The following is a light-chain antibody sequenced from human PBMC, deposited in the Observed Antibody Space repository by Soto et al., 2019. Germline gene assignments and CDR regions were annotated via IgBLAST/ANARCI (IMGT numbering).Light chain of an antibody. V-gene: IGLV2-23*01. J-gene: IGLJ1*01. CDR3: CSYASSSSYV. Sequence: LTQPASVSGSPGQSITISCSGTTSDVGGYNLVSWYQQHTAKAPKLLIYEGTQRPSGVSSRFSGSKSGNTASLTISGLQAEDEADYYCCSYASSSSYVFGTGTKVTV. CDR1: TSDVGGYNL. CDR2: EGT.